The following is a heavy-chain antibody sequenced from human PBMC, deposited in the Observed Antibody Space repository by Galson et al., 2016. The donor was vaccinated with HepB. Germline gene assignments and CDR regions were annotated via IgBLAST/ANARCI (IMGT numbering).Heavy chain of an antibody. Sequence: ETLSLTCAVSGGSFSGYYWSWIRQTPGKGLEWIGEINHGGSTNYNPSLKSRVTVSVDTSKKQFSLNLTSVTAAATAVYYCARGSNSLGSVSYIAFEVWGQGTMVTVSS. V-gene: IGHV4-34*01. D-gene: IGHD1-26*01. CDR3: ARGSNSLGSVSYIAFEV. J-gene: IGHJ3*01. CDR1: GGSFSGYY. CDR2: INHGGST.